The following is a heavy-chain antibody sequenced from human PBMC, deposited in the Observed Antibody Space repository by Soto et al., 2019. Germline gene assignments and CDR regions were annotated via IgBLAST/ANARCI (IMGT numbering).Heavy chain of an antibody. Sequence: PSESMSLTRTVYGRSTGSHSWRWVRQPQGKGMEWIGYIYYSGSTTYNPSLKSRVPISVATSKNQFSLKLSSVTAADTAVYYCARLSGDDSCGCYNHWYGPLDDWGQGTPVTVSS. CDR2: IYYSGST. CDR1: GRSTGSHS. D-gene: IGHD6-19*01. V-gene: IGHV4-59*11. CDR3: ARLSGDDSCGCYNHWYGPLDD. J-gene: IGHJ4*02.